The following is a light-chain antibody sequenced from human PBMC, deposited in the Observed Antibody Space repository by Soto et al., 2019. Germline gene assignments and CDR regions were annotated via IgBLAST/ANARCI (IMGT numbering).Light chain of an antibody. CDR1: QSVLYRSNNKNH. J-gene: IGKJ4*01. Sequence: DIVMTQSPDSLAVSLGERATINCKSSQSVLYRSNNKNHLAWYQQKPGQPPKLLIYWASTRESGVPDRFSGNGSGTDFTLTISSLRAEDVAVYYCQQYYTTPLTFGGGTKVEI. V-gene: IGKV4-1*01. CDR2: WAS. CDR3: QQYYTTPLT.